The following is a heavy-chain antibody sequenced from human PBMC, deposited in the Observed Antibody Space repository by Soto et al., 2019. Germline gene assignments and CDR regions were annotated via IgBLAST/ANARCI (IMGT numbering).Heavy chain of an antibody. D-gene: IGHD3-22*01. CDR3: ARSDDYYDSSSPQPAFDI. V-gene: IGHV1-2*04. CDR1: GYTFTGDY. CDR2: INPNSGGT. J-gene: IGHJ3*02. Sequence: GASVQVSCKASGYTFTGDYMHWVRQAPGQGLEWMGWINPNSGGTNYAQKFQGWVTMTRDTSISTAYMELSRLRSDDTAVYYCARSDDYYDSSSPQPAFDIWGQGTMVTVSS.